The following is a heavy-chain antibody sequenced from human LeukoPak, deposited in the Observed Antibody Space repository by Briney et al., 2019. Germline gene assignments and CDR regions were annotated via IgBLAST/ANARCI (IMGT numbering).Heavy chain of an antibody. J-gene: IGHJ4*02. Sequence: SETLSLTCAVYGGSFSGYYWSWIRQPPGKGLEWIGSIYHSGSTYYNPSLKSRVTISVDTSKNQFSLKLSSVTAADTAVYYCARAPLAAAGLFDYWGQGTLVTVSS. CDR1: GGSFSGYY. CDR3: ARAPLAAAGLFDY. V-gene: IGHV4-34*01. CDR2: IYHSGST. D-gene: IGHD6-13*01.